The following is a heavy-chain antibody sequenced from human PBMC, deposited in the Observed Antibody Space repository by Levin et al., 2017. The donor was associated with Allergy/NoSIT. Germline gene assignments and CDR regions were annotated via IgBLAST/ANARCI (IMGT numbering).Heavy chain of an antibody. CDR2: ITSDGSSK. V-gene: IGHV3-30*18. CDR3: AKGGDMDV. Sequence: LSLTCAASGFSFSTYGIHWVRQAPGKGLEWVALITSDGSSKFFADSVKGRFTISRENSKNTLHLQMSSLRPEDTAVYYCAKGGDMDVWGQGTTVTVSS. D-gene: IGHD3-10*01. CDR1: GFSFSTYG. J-gene: IGHJ6*02.